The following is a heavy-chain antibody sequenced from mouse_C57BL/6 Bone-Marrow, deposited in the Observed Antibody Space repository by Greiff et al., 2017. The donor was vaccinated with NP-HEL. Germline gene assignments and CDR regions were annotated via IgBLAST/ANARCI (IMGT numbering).Heavy chain of an antibody. CDR2: IYPGSGST. V-gene: IGHV1-55*01. Sequence: QVQLQQPGAELVKPGASVQMSCKASGYTFTCYWITWVKQSPGQGLEWIGDIYPGSGSTNYNEKFKSTATLTVDTSSSTAYMQLSSLTSEDSAVYYCARSLAYWGQGTLVTVSA. CDR3: ARSLAY. CDR1: GYTFTCYW. J-gene: IGHJ3*01.